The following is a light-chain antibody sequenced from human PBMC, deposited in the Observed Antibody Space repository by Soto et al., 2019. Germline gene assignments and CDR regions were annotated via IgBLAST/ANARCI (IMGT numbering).Light chain of an antibody. CDR3: ISYTNSNTWV. J-gene: IGLJ3*02. Sequence: QSALTQPASVSGSPGQSITISCTGTSSDVGNYNYVSWYQQDPGKAPKLLIYEVNNRPSGVSHRFSGSKSGNTASLTISGLQAEDEADYYCISYTNSNTWVFGGGNKLTVL. CDR1: SSDVGNYNY. V-gene: IGLV2-14*01. CDR2: EVN.